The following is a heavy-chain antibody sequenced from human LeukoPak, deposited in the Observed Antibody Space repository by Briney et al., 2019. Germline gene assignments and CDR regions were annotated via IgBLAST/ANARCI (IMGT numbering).Heavy chain of an antibody. D-gene: IGHD1-26*01. CDR1: GFTVSSNY. Sequence: GGSLRLSCAASGFTVSSNYMSWVRQAPGKGLEWVSVIYSSGSTYYADSVKGRFTISRDNSKNTLYLQMNSLRAEDTAVYYCARDALSGSYDYWGQGTLVTVSS. J-gene: IGHJ4*02. CDR2: IYSSGST. CDR3: ARDALSGSYDY. V-gene: IGHV3-66*03.